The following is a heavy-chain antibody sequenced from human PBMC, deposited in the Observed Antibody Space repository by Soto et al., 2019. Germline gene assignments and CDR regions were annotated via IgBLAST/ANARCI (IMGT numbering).Heavy chain of an antibody. D-gene: IGHD3-22*01. V-gene: IGHV3-11*06. Sequence: GGSLRLSCAASGFTFSDYYMSWIRQAPGKGLEWVSYISSSSSYTNYADSVKGRFTISRDNAKNSLYLQMNSLRAEDTAVYYCARDLDSSGYYHHWGQGTLVTVSS. J-gene: IGHJ4*02. CDR3: ARDLDSSGYYHH. CDR2: ISSSSSYT. CDR1: GFTFSDYY.